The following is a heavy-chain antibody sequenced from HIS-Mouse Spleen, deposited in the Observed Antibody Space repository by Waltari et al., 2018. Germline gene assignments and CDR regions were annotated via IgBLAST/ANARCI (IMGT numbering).Heavy chain of an antibody. CDR3: ARDRPRGDDFWSGFDY. J-gene: IGHJ4*02. V-gene: IGHV1-2*02. D-gene: IGHD3-3*01. CDR1: GYTFTGYY. Sequence: QVQLVQSGAEVKKPGASVKVSCKASGYTFTGYYMHWVRQAPGKGLEWMGWINPNSGGTNYAQKFQGRVTMTRDTSISTAYMELGRLRSDDTAVYYCARDRPRGDDFWSGFDYWGQGTLVTVSS. CDR2: INPNSGGT.